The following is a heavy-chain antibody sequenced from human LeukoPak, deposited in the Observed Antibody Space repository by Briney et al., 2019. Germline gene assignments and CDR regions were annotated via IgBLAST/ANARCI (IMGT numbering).Heavy chain of an antibody. CDR3: ARDTAPYDSSGYYYFLDY. D-gene: IGHD3-22*01. Sequence: ASVKVSCKASGYTFTGYFMHWVRQAPGQGLEWMGWINPNSGGTNYSLKFQGRVTMTRDTSISTAYMELSRLRSDDTAVYYCARDTAPYDSSGYYYFLDYWGQGTLVTVSS. J-gene: IGHJ4*02. V-gene: IGHV1-2*02. CDR2: INPNSGGT. CDR1: GYTFTGYF.